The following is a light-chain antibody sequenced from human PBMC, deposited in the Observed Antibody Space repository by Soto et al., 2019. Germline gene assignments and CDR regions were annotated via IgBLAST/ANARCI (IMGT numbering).Light chain of an antibody. CDR2: RDN. J-gene: IGLJ3*02. Sequence: QSVLTQPPSASGTPGQSVTISCSGSTSNIGSDPVQWYQQLPGTAPKLLIYRDNQRPSGVPDRFSGSKSGTSASLVISGLQFEAEADYHCATWDDTLYGTVFGGGTKLTVL. V-gene: IGLV1-44*01. CDR3: ATWDDTLYGTV. CDR1: TSNIGSDP.